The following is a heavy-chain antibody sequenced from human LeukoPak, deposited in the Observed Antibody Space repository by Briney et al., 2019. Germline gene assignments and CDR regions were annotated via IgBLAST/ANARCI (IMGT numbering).Heavy chain of an antibody. Sequence: PSETLSLTCTVSGDSMSDSYWSWIRRPAGKGLEWIGRIYASGSTNYNPSLKSRVTLSVDTSSNQFSLTLSSVTAADTAVYHCARDIRSHNGPGGYYYYYMDVWGKGTTVTVSS. D-gene: IGHD2-8*01. CDR3: ARDIRSHNGPGGYYYYYMDV. CDR1: GDSMSDSY. V-gene: IGHV4-4*07. CDR2: IYASGST. J-gene: IGHJ6*03.